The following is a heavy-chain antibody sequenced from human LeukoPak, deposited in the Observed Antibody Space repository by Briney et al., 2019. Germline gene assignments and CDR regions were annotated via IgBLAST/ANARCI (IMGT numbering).Heavy chain of an antibody. D-gene: IGHD3-22*01. Sequence: GASVKVSCTISGYTLTQLSMHWVRQAPGKGLEWMGGFDPEDGEIIYAQKFQGRVTMTEDTSTDTAYMELSSLRSEDTAVYYCATDHYDSSSYRPKKFAFDIWGQGTMVTVSS. CDR3: ATDHYDSSSYRPKKFAFDI. CDR1: GYTLTQLS. J-gene: IGHJ3*02. CDR2: FDPEDGEI. V-gene: IGHV1-24*01.